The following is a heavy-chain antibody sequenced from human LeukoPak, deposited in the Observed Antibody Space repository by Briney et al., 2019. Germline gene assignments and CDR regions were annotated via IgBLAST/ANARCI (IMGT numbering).Heavy chain of an antibody. V-gene: IGHV3-11*01. CDR1: GFTFRDYY. CDR2: ISRSGNTL. CDR3: AKGLYDYALDV. Sequence: GGSLRLSCAASGFTFRDYYMTWIRQAPGKGLEWISYISRSGNTLYYADSVEGRFTISRDNFKNTLYLQMNSLRAEDTGIYYCAKGLYDYALDVWGQGTAVTVSS. J-gene: IGHJ6*02.